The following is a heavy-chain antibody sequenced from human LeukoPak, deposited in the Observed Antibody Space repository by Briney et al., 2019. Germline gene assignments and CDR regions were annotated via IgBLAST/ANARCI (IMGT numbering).Heavy chain of an antibody. CDR1: GFSFSNHN. CDR3: ARDKISVIPALDY. Sequence: GGSLRLSCEAFGFSFSNHNMNWVRQAPGKGLEWISSINSRNNYIYYADSVKGRFTISRDNAKESLYLQMDSLRAEDTAIYFCARDKISVIPALDYWGQGTLVIVSS. CDR2: INSRNNYI. J-gene: IGHJ4*02. D-gene: IGHD2/OR15-2a*01. V-gene: IGHV3-21*01.